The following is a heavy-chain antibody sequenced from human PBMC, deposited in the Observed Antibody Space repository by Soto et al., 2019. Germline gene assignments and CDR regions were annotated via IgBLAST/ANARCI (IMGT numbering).Heavy chain of an antibody. D-gene: IGHD3-3*01. Sequence: GGSLRLSCAASGFTFSKAWMSWVRQAPGKGLEWVGGIKSKTDGGTTDYAAPVKGRFTISRDDSKNTLYLQMNSLKTEDTAVYYCTTDQYYDFWSGPEGYNWFDPWGQGSLVTVS. CDR1: GFTFSKAW. J-gene: IGHJ5*02. V-gene: IGHV3-15*01. CDR2: IKSKTDGGTT. CDR3: TTDQYYDFWSGPEGYNWFDP.